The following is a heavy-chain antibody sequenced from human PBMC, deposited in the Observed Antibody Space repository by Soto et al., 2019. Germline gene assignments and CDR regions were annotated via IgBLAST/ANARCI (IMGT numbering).Heavy chain of an antibody. CDR2: VYTPDYT. J-gene: IGHJ6*02. CDR3: ASSACHLGDFFYSSGMDC. CDR1: GYSISSSYY. Sequence: PSGTLSLTCAVSGYSISSSYYWNWIRQAPGKGLEWIGYVYTPDYTRYNSSLKSRVTISVDTSKSQFSLRLNSVTAADTAVYYCASSACHLGDFFYSSGMDCWGHGTTVTFTS. V-gene: IGHV4-61*01. D-gene: IGHD3-10*01.